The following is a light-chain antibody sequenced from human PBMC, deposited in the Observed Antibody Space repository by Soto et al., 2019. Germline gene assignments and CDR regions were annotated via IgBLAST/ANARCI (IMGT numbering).Light chain of an antibody. J-gene: IGKJ1*01. Sequence: EIVLTQSPGTLSLSPGERATLSCRASQSLSGSYLAWYQQKPGQAPRLLVYGASTRATGIPDRFSGSGSGTDLTLTISRLEPEDFAVYYCQQYGSSTAWTFGQGTKVEIK. CDR2: GAS. CDR1: QSLSGSY. CDR3: QQYGSSTAWT. V-gene: IGKV3-20*01.